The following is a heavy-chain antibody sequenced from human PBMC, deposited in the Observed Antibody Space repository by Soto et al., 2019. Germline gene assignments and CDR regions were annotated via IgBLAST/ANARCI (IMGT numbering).Heavy chain of an antibody. V-gene: IGHV6-1*01. D-gene: IGHD3-3*01. Sequence: SPTLSLTCAISGDSVSSNSAAWNWIRQSPSRGLEWLGRTYYRSKWYNDYAVSVKSRITINPDTSKNQFSLQLNSVTPEDTAVYYCARGPNYDFWSGYYFNYYYGMDVWGQGTTVTVSS. CDR3: ARGPNYDFWSGYYFNYYYGMDV. CDR1: GDSVSSNSAA. CDR2: TYYRSKWYN. J-gene: IGHJ6*02.